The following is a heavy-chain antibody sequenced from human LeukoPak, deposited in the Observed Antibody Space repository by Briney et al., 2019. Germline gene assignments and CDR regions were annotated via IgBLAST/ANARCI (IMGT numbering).Heavy chain of an antibody. V-gene: IGHV3-66*02. D-gene: IGHD6-6*01. CDR3: ARSSSIAARYFDY. J-gene: IGHJ4*02. Sequence: PGGSLRLSCAASGFTVSSNYMSWVRQAPGKGLEWVSVIYSGGSTYYADSVKGRFTISIDNSKNTLYLQMNSLRAEDTAVYYCARSSSIAARYFDYWGQGTLVTVSS. CDR2: IYSGGST. CDR1: GFTVSSNY.